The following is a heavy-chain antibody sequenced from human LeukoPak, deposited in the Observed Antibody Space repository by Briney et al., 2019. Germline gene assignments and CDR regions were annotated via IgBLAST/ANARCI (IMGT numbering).Heavy chain of an antibody. D-gene: IGHD3-22*01. CDR1: GGTFSSYA. CDR3: ARCSPGDSSNFYAVLQY. Sequence: AASVKVSCKASGGTFSSYAVSWVRLTPGQGLEWLGGIIPVFGTTTYAQKFQAKVTMTADKSTNTAYLEISSLTSDDTAVYYCARCSPGDSSNFYAVLQYWGQGTQVTVST. J-gene: IGHJ4*02. V-gene: IGHV1-69*06. CDR2: IIPVFGTT.